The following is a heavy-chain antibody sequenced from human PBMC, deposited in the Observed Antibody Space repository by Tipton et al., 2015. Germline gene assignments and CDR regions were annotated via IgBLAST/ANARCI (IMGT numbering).Heavy chain of an antibody. D-gene: IGHD6-25*01. Sequence: SLRLSCTGSGFIFGDHAMSWFRQAPGKGLEWVSAISGSGGGTYYADSVKGRFSISRDNSKNTLSLQMNSLRAEDTAVYYCAEQSGYWGQGTLVTVSS. CDR3: AEQSGY. CDR1: GFIFGDHA. J-gene: IGHJ4*02. CDR2: ISGSGGGT. V-gene: IGHV3-23*01.